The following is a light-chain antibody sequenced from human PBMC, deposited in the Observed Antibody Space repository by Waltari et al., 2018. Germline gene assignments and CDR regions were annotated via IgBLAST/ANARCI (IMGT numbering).Light chain of an antibody. J-gene: IGKJ2*03. CDR1: QSVSSIY. CDR3: QQYGSSPPYS. V-gene: IGKV3-20*01. CDR2: GAS. Sequence: EIVLTQSPGTLSLSPGERATLSCRASQSVSSIYLAWYQQKPGQAPRPLIYGASSRATGISDRFSGSGSGTDFTLTISRLEPEDFAVYYCQQYGSSPPYSFGQGTKLEIK.